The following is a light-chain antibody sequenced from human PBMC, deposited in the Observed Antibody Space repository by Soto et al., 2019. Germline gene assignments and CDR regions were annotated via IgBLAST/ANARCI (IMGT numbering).Light chain of an antibody. CDR1: TSDVGRYNY. V-gene: IGLV2-14*01. Sequence: QSALTQPASVSGSPGQSITISCTGTTSDVGRYNYVSWHQQHPGKAPKLLIFDVSNRPSGVSDRFSCSKSGNTASLTISGLQAEDEADYYCNSSTTGTTSVFGGGTKLTVL. CDR3: NSSTTGTTSV. CDR2: DVS. J-gene: IGLJ3*02.